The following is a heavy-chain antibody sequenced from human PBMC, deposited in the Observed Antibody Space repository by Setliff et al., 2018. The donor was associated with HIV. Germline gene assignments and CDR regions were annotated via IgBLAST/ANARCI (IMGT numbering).Heavy chain of an antibody. CDR3: ARAYFGSGIYY. Sequence: SETLSLTCTVSGGSISSYYWSWIRQPPGKGLEWIGYIYTSGSTYYNPSLKSRVTISVDTSKNQFSLKLYSVTAADTAVYYCARAYFGSGIYYWGQGTLVTSPQ. J-gene: IGHJ4*02. V-gene: IGHV4-4*09. CDR2: IYTSGST. D-gene: IGHD3-10*01. CDR1: GGSISSYY.